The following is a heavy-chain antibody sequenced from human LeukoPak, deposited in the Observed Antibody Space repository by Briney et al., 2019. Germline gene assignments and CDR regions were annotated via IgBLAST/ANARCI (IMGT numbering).Heavy chain of an antibody. CDR3: AKLLRDVTIYDF. J-gene: IGHJ4*01. Sequence: PGWSLRLSCAASGFTFRNFWMSWVRQAPGKGLEWVASINQDQSRKFYVDSVRGRFTVSRDNAQNSLFLQLNSLGAEDTGFYYCAKLLRDVTIYDFWGQGALVTVSS. CDR1: GFTFRNFW. V-gene: IGHV3-7*01. CDR2: INQDQSRK. D-gene: IGHD4-23*01.